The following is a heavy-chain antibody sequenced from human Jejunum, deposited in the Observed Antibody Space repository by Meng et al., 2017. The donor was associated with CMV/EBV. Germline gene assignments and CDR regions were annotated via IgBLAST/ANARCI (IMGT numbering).Heavy chain of an antibody. Sequence: SHYWSWIRQPAGKGLEWIGRIYTSGSTNYNPSLKSRVTISIDTSKNQFSLNLSSVTAADTAVYYCVRSLKYHYENTQRLWLYYFDYWGQGTLVTVSS. D-gene: IGHD3-22*01. CDR1: SHY. J-gene: IGHJ4*02. V-gene: IGHV4-61*02. CDR3: VRSLKYHYENTQRLWLYYFDY. CDR2: IYTSGST.